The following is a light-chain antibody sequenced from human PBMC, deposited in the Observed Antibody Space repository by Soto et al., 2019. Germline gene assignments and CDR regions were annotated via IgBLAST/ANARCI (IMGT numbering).Light chain of an antibody. CDR1: SGDIGGYDY. CDR3: SSYASSSTLA. Sequence: QSALTQPASVSGSPGQSMTISCTGTSGDIGGYDYVSWYQQHPGKAPKLMIFAVTNRPSGISSRFSGSKSGNTASLTISGLQAEDEADYYCSSYASSSTLAFGGGTKLTVL. CDR2: AVT. V-gene: IGLV2-14*03. J-gene: IGLJ2*01.